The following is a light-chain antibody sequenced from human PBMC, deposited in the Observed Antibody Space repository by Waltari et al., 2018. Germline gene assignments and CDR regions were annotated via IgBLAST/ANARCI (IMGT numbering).Light chain of an antibody. Sequence: EIVLTQSPGTLSLSPGERSTLSCRASQSVSRTLAWYQQKPGQAPRLLSYDASSRATGIPDRFSGSGSGTDFSLTISRLEPEAFAVYYCQKYGTLPATFGQGTKVEIK. CDR2: DAS. CDR3: QKYGTLPAT. J-gene: IGKJ1*01. CDR1: QSVSRT. V-gene: IGKV3-20*01.